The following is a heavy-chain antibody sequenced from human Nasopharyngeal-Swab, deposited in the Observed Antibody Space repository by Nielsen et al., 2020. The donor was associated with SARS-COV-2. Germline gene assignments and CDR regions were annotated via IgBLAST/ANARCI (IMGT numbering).Heavy chain of an antibody. D-gene: IGHD3-10*01. J-gene: IGHJ4*02. CDR1: GYTFTSYA. Sequence: ASVKVSCKASGYTFTSYAMNWVRQAPGQGLEWMGWINTNTGNPTYAQGFTGRFVFSLVTSVSTAYLQISSLKAEDTAVYYCARGVPSQYYYGSGDYWGQGTLVTVSS. CDR2: INTNTGNP. V-gene: IGHV7-4-1*02. CDR3: ARGVPSQYYYGSGDY.